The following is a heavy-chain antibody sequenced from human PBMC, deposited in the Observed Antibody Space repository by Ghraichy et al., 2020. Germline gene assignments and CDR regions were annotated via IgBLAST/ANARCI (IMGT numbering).Heavy chain of an antibody. D-gene: IGHD1-26*01. J-gene: IGHJ5*02. CDR1: GFTVSSTY. Sequence: LSLTCAASGFTVSSTYMSWIRQAPGKGLEWVSVIYSGDATYYADSVKGRFTISRHNSKNTLYLQMNGLRDEDTAMYYCARTFGSFLNWFDPWGQGTLVTVSS. CDR2: IYSGDAT. CDR3: ARTFGSFLNWFDP. V-gene: IGHV3-53*04.